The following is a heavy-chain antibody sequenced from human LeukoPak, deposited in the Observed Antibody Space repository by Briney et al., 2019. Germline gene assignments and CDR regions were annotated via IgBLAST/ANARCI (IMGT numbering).Heavy chain of an antibody. V-gene: IGHV1-18*01. J-gene: IGHJ3*02. Sequence: EASVKVSCKASGYTFSSYGISWVRQAPGQGLEWMGWISAYNGDTKYAQKFQGRVTMTTDTSTSTAYMELRSLRSDDTAVYYCAEEQGWTTVVTLSAFDIWGQETMVTVSS. CDR3: AEEQGWTTVVTLSAFDI. CDR2: ISAYNGDT. CDR1: GYTFSSYG. D-gene: IGHD4-23*01.